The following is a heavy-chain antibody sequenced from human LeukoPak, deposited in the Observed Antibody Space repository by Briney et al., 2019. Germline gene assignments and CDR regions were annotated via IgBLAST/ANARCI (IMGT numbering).Heavy chain of an antibody. V-gene: IGHV4-61*08. Sequence: SETLSLTCTVSGASVSSSGYYWSWIRQPPGKGLEWIGYIYHSGSTNYNPSLKSRVTISVDTSKNQFSLKLTSMTAADTAVYYCGRETIAATGTSVFFDYWGQGTPVTVSS. D-gene: IGHD6-13*01. J-gene: IGHJ4*02. CDR2: IYHSGST. CDR3: GRETIAATGTSVFFDY. CDR1: GASVSSSGYY.